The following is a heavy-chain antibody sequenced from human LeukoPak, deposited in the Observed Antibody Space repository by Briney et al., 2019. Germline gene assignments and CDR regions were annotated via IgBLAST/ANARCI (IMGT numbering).Heavy chain of an antibody. V-gene: IGHV4-31*03. CDR2: IYYSGST. D-gene: IGHD3-3*01. CDR3: ARHTIFGVVKGYGMDV. J-gene: IGHJ6*02. Sequence: PSETLSLTCTVSGGSISSGGYYWSWIRQHPGKGLEWIGYIYYSGSTYYNPSLKSRVTISVDTSKNQFSLKLSSVTAADTAVYYCARHTIFGVVKGYGMDVWGQGTTVTVSS. CDR1: GGSISSGGYY.